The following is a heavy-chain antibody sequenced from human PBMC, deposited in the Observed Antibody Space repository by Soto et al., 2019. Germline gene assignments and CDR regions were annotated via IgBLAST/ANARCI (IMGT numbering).Heavy chain of an antibody. CDR1: GFTLSDHY. V-gene: IGHV3-72*01. CDR3: TRDVPTVTAKSFDY. D-gene: IGHD4-17*01. CDR2: SRNKANSYTT. J-gene: IGHJ4*02. Sequence: GGSLGLSCAGSGFTLSDHYMDWVRQAPGKGLEWVGRSRNKANSYTTEYAASVKGRFTVSRDDSKSIAYLQMNSLKTEDTAVYYCTRDVPTVTAKSFDYWGQGTLVTVSS.